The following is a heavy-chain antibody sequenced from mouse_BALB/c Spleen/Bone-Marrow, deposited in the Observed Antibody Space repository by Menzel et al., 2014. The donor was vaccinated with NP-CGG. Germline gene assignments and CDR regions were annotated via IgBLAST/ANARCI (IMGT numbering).Heavy chain of an antibody. V-gene: IGHV5-12*02. CDR2: ISNGGGST. CDR1: GFTFSDYY. D-gene: IGHD2-3*01. Sequence: DVKLVESGGGLVQPGGSLKLSCATSGFTFSDYYMYWVRQTPEKRLEWVAYISNGGGSTYYPDTVKGRFTISRDNAKNTLYLQMSRLKPEDTAMYYCARPLYDGYYVAYWGQGTLVTVSA. J-gene: IGHJ3*01. CDR3: ARPLYDGYYVAY.